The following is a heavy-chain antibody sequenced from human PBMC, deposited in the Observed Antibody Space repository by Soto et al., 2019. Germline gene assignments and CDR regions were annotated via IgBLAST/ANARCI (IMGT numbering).Heavy chain of an antibody. D-gene: IGHD3-22*01. CDR1: GFTFSNAW. Sequence: GGSLRLSCAASGFTFSNAWMSWVRQAPGKGLEWVGHIKSKTDGGTTDYAAPVKGRFTISRDDSKNTLYLQMNSLKTEDTAVYYCTTASRRYYDSSGYYYFDYWGQGTLVTVSS. V-gene: IGHV3-15*01. CDR2: IKSKTDGGTT. J-gene: IGHJ4*02. CDR3: TTASRRYYDSSGYYYFDY.